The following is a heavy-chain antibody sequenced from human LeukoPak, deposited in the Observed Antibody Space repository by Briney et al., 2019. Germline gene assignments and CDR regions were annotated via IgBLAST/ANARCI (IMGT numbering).Heavy chain of an antibody. V-gene: IGHV4-30-2*01. CDR2: IYHSGST. CDR1: GGSISSGGYS. CDR3: ARGYSYGGVDY. Sequence: SETLSLTCAVSGGSISSGGYSWSWIRQPPGKGLEWIGYIYHSGSTYYNPSLKSRVTISVDRSKNQFSLKLSSVTATDTAVYYCARGYSYGGVDYWGQGTLVTVSS. D-gene: IGHD5-18*01. J-gene: IGHJ4*02.